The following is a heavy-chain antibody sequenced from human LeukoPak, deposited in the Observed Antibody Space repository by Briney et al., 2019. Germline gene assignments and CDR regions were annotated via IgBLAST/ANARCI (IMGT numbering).Heavy chain of an antibody. D-gene: IGHD6-13*01. V-gene: IGHV3-11*06. CDR1: KFNISYNY. CDR2: ISSSSSYI. CDR3: ARDSSWYEVQFDY. Sequence: GGSLRLSCAASKFNISYNYMSWVRQAPGKGLEWVSSISSSSSYIYYADSVKGRFTISRDNAKNSLYLQMNSLRAEDTAVYYCARDSSWYEVQFDYWGQGTLVTVSS. J-gene: IGHJ4*02.